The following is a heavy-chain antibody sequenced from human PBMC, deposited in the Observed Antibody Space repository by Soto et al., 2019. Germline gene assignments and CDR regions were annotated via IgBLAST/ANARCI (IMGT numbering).Heavy chain of an antibody. D-gene: IGHD6-13*01. Sequence: QITLKESGPTLVKPTQTLTLTCTFSGFSLSTSGVGVGWIRQPPGKALEWLALIYWDDDKRYSPSLKTRLTITKDTSKNQGVLTMTNMDPVDTATYYCTHSAYSSSWYGVLVDYWGQGTLVTVSS. J-gene: IGHJ4*02. V-gene: IGHV2-5*02. CDR1: GFSLSTSGVG. CDR2: IYWDDDK. CDR3: THSAYSSSWYGVLVDY.